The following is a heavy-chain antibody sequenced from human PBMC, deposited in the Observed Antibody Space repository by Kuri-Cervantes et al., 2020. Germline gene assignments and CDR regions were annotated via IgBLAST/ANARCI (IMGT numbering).Heavy chain of an antibody. CDR1: GFTFSNAW. V-gene: IGHV3-15*01. CDR2: IKSKTDGGTT. Sequence: GESLKISCAASGFTFSNAWMSWVRQAPGKGLEWVGRIKSKTDGGTTDYAAPVKGRFTISRDDSKSTLYLQMNSLRAEDTAVYYCAREGRPYGGSLYYYYGMDVWGQGTTVTVSS. CDR3: AREGRPYGGSLYYYYGMDV. J-gene: IGHJ6*02. D-gene: IGHD4-23*01.